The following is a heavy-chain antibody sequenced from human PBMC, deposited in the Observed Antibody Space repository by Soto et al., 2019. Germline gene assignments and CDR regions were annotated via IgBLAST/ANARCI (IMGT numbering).Heavy chain of an antibody. CDR1: GYTFTTYS. Sequence: WASVKVSCKASGYTFTTYSITWVRQAPGQGLEWMGWISGSNGNTHYAQRLQGRVTMTTDTSTNTAYMELRSLTSDDTAVYYCARAYSSSSRYFDFWGQGDLVTVSS. CDR2: ISGSNGNT. CDR3: ARAYSSSSRYFDF. D-gene: IGHD6-6*01. V-gene: IGHV1-18*01. J-gene: IGHJ4*02.